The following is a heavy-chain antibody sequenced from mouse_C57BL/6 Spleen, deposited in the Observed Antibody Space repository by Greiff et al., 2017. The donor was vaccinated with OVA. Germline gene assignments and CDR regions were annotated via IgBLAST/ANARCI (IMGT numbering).Heavy chain of an antibody. D-gene: IGHD1-1*01. CDR3: TTSFITTVVAPDY. CDR1: GFNIKDDY. V-gene: IGHV14-4*01. J-gene: IGHJ2*01. CDR2: IDPENGDT. Sequence: DVQLQESGAELVRPGASVKLSCTASGFNIKDDYMHWVKQRPEQGLEWIGWIDPENGDTEYASKFQGKATITADTSSNTAYLQLSSLTSEDTAVYYCTTSFITTVVAPDYWGQGTTLTVSS.